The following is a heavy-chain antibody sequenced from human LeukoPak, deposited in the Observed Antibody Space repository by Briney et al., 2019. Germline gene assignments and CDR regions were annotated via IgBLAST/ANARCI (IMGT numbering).Heavy chain of an antibody. CDR1: GGSISNYY. J-gene: IGHJ3*02. V-gene: IGHV4-59*01. CDR3: ARGQRVRGVISRHNAFDI. D-gene: IGHD3-10*01. Sequence: SETLSLTCTVSGGSISNYYWGWIRQPPGKGLEWIGYIYYSGSTNYNPSLKSRVTISVDTSKNQFSLKLSSVTAADTAVYYCARGQRVRGVISRHNAFDIWGQGTMVTVSS. CDR2: IYYSGST.